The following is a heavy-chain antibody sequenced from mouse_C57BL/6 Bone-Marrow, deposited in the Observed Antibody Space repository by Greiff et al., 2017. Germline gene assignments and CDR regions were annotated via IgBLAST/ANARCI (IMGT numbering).Heavy chain of an antibody. J-gene: IGHJ3*01. V-gene: IGHV14-4*01. D-gene: IGHD1-1*01. Sequence: VQLQQSGAELVRPGASVKLSCTASGFHFPADYMHWVKQRPEQGLEWIGWIDPENGDTEYASKFQGKATITADTSSNTAYLQLSSRTSEDAAVYYCTSTTTVVATGGLAYWGQGTRVTVSA. CDR2: IDPENGDT. CDR1: GFHFPADY. CDR3: TSTTTVVATGGLAY.